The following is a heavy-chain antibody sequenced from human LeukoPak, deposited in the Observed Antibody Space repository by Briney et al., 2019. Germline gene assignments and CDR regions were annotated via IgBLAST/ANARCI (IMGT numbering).Heavy chain of an antibody. CDR3: ARVDKSLGELSLGY. J-gene: IGHJ4*02. Sequence: ASVKVSCKASGYTFNSHGISWVRQAPGQGLEWMGGIIPIFGTANYAQKFQGRVTITTDESTSTAYMELSSLRSEDTAVYYCARVDKSLGELSLGYWGQGTLVTVSS. D-gene: IGHD3-16*02. CDR2: IIPIFGTA. CDR1: GYTFNSHG. V-gene: IGHV1-69*05.